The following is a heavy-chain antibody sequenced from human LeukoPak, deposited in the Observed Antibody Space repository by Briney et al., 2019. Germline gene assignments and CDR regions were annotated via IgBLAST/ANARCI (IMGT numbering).Heavy chain of an antibody. CDR2: LSNSGSSI. D-gene: IGHD4-17*01. V-gene: IGHV3-11*01. Sequence: PGGSLRLSGAASGISFSGYFMSWIRQAPGKGLEWVAYLSNSGSSIYYADSVKGRFTISRDNANNSLFLQMNSLRVEDTALYYCTREPNDYGDYGRHYWGQGTLVTVSS. CDR1: GISFSGYF. J-gene: IGHJ4*02. CDR3: TREPNDYGDYGRHY.